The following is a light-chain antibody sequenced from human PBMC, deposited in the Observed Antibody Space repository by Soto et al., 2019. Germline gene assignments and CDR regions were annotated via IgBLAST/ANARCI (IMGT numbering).Light chain of an antibody. CDR1: SSDVGGYNY. CDR2: EVS. V-gene: IGLV2-14*01. CDR3: SSYTSSSTLYV. Sequence: QSALTQPASVSGSPGQSITISCTGTSSDVGGYNYVSWYQQHPGKAPKLMIYEVSNRPSGVSNRFSGSKSGNTASLTISGLQAEDDADDYCSSYTSSSTLYVFGTGTKLTVL. J-gene: IGLJ1*01.